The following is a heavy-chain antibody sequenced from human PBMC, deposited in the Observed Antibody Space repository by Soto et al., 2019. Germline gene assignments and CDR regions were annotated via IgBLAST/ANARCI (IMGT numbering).Heavy chain of an antibody. V-gene: IGHV4-34*01. CDR1: GGSFSGYI. CDR2: INHSGSS. J-gene: IGHJ4*02. CDR3: TRGLFSWIYFSGGSYYFDS. D-gene: IGHD1-26*01. Sequence: SETLSLTCAVSGGSFSGYIWTWIRQTPGKGLQWIGQINHSGSSIYNPSLKNRVTISTMSNNKFSLELSSVTAADTAVYYCTRGLFSWIYFSGGSYYFDSWCQGIMVTGFS.